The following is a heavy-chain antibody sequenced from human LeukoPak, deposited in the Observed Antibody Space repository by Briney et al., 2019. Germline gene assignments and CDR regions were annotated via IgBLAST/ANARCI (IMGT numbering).Heavy chain of an antibody. J-gene: IGHJ4*02. CDR3: AREVYSESRGYDY. V-gene: IGHV5-51*01. Sequence: GESLKISCKGSGYSFTNYWIAWVRQMPGKGLEWMGTIYPDDSDARYSPSFQGQVSISVDKSVNTAYLQWSSLEASDIAMYYRAREVYSESRGYDYWGQGTLVTVSS. CDR1: GYSFTNYW. D-gene: IGHD5-12*01. CDR2: IYPDDSDA.